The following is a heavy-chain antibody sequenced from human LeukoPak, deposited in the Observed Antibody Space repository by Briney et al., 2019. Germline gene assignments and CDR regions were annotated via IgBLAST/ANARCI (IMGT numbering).Heavy chain of an antibody. CDR2: IYYSGST. D-gene: IGHD3-22*01. Sequence: SETPSLTCTVSGDSISTSSYYWGWIRQPPGKGLEWLGSIYYSGSTYYNPSLKSRVTISVDTSKNQFSLNLYSVTAADTAVFYCARSYYYDYRQIDYWGQGTLVTVSS. V-gene: IGHV4-39*01. CDR3: ARSYYYDYRQIDY. J-gene: IGHJ4*02. CDR1: GDSISTSSYY.